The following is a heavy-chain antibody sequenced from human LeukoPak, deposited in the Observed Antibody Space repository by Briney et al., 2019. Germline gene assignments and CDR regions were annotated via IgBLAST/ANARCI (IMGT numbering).Heavy chain of an antibody. D-gene: IGHD3-22*01. CDR3: ARVGYYDSSGYSYYYYYMDV. CDR2: IYHSGST. Sequence: NSSQTLSLTCAVSGGSISSGGYSWSWIRQPPGKGLEWIGYIYHSGSTYYNPSLKSRVTISVDRSKNQFSLKLSSVTAADTAVYYCARVGYYDSSGYSYYYYYMDVWGKGTTVTVSS. V-gene: IGHV4-30-2*01. J-gene: IGHJ6*03. CDR1: GGSISSGGYS.